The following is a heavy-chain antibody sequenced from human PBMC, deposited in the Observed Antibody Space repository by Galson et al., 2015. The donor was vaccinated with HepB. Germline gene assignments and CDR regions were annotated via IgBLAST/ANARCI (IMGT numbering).Heavy chain of an antibody. D-gene: IGHD4-17*01. CDR1: GGSISSSSYY. CDR2: IYYSGST. J-gene: IGHJ5*02. Sequence: LSLTCTVSGGSISSSSYYWGWIRQPPGKGLEWIGSIYYSGSTYYNPSLKSRVTISVDTSKNQFSLKLSSVTAADTAVYYCARRPVLDDYGDYHWFDPWGQGTLVIVSS. V-gene: IGHV4-39*01. CDR3: ARRPVLDDYGDYHWFDP.